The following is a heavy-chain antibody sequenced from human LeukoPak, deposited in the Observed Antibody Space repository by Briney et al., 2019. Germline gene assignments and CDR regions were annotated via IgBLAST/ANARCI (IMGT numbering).Heavy chain of an antibody. CDR3: ARVDYDSSGYAAGGAFEI. CDR1: GGSISSYY. V-gene: IGHV4-59*01. Sequence: SETLSLTCTVSGGSISSYYWSWIRQPPGKGLEWIGYIYYSGSANYNPSLKSRVTMSVDASKNQFSLKIKSVTAADTAVYYCARVDYDSSGYAAGGAFEIWGQGTMVTVSS. J-gene: IGHJ3*02. CDR2: IYYSGSA. D-gene: IGHD3-22*01.